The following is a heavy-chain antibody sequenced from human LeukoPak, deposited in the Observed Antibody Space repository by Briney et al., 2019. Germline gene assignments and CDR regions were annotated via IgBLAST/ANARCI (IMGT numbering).Heavy chain of an antibody. V-gene: IGHV4-38-2*02. CDR3: ARDCTGGTCYLDY. CDR2: MYHGGTT. Sequence: SETLSLTCTVSGYSISSGSYCGWIRQPPGKGLEWIVSMYHGGTTYHNPSFKSRVTTSVDTSRNQISLRLSSVTAADTAVYYCARDCTGGTCYLDYWGQGTLVTVSS. J-gene: IGHJ4*02. CDR1: GYSISSGSY. D-gene: IGHD2-8*02.